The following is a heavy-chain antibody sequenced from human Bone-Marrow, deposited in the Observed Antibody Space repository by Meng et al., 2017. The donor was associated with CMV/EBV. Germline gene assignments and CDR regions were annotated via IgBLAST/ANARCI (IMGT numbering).Heavy chain of an antibody. V-gene: IGHV3-74*03. D-gene: IGHD7-27*01. CDR1: GFIFSNYW. CDR3: GRDLTGERDQ. J-gene: IGHJ4*02. CDR2: INTDGSFT. Sequence: EVPLVAGGGGLVQAGGSLRPSCADSGFIFSNYWMHWVRQVPGEGLVWVSRINTDGSFTSYADSVKGRFTVARDNAKNTLYLQMNSLRVDDSAVYYCGRDLTGERDQWGQGTLVTVSS.